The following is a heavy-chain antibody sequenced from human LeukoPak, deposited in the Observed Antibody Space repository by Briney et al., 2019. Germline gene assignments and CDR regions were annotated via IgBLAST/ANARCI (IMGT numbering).Heavy chain of an antibody. D-gene: IGHD6-19*01. J-gene: IGHJ6*03. Sequence: GRSLRLSCTASGFTFSSYAMHWVRQPPGKGLEWVAVISYDGSNRYYADSVKGRFTISRDNSKNTLYLQMNSLRAEDTAVYYCARVLSGSGSLYYYYYYMDVWGKGTTVTISS. CDR1: GFTFSSYA. V-gene: IGHV3-30*14. CDR2: ISYDGSNR. CDR3: ARVLSGSGSLYYYYYYMDV.